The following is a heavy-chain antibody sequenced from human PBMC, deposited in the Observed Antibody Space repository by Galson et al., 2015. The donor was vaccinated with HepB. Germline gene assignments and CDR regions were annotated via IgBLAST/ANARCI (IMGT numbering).Heavy chain of an antibody. J-gene: IGHJ3*01. V-gene: IGHV5-51*01. CDR2: IFPGNSDT. Sequence: QSGAEVKKPGESLKISCKGSGYSFPSYWIGWVRQMPGKGLEWMGIIFPGNSDTTYSPSFQGQVTISADKSIGTAYLQWSSLKASDTAIYYCARLGEETVDVWGQGTMVTVSS. D-gene: IGHD3-16*01. CDR3: ARLGEETVDV. CDR1: GYSFPSYW.